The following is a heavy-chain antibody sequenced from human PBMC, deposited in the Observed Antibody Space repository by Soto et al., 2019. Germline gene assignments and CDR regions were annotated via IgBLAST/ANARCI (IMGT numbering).Heavy chain of an antibody. CDR2: ISGSGGST. D-gene: IGHD2-21*01. V-gene: IGHV3-23*01. Sequence: GGSLRLSCAASGFTFSSYAMSWVRQAPGKGLEWVSAISGSGGSTYYADSVKGRFTISRDNSKNTLYLQMNSLRAEDTAVYYCARSRTLWWAAAGQKNTWFDPWGQGTLVTVSS. CDR1: GFTFSSYA. J-gene: IGHJ5*02. CDR3: ARSRTLWWAAAGQKNTWFDP.